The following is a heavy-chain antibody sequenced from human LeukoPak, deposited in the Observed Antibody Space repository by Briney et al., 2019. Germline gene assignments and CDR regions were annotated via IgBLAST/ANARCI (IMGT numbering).Heavy chain of an antibody. CDR3: AKDYADTAMVVPPDY. J-gene: IGHJ4*02. CDR2: IWYDGSNK. V-gene: IGHV3-33*06. D-gene: IGHD5-18*01. Sequence: GRSLRLSCAASGFTFSSYGMHWVRQAPGKGLEWVAVIWYDGSNKYYADSVKGRFTISRDNSKNTLYLQMNSLRAEDTAEYYCAKDYADTAMVVPPDYWGQGTLVTVSS. CDR1: GFTFSSYG.